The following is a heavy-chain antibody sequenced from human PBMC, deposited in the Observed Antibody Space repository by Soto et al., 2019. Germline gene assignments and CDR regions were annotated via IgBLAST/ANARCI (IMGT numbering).Heavy chain of an antibody. CDR1: GFTFSGDS. J-gene: IGHJ6*02. V-gene: IGHV3-21*01. Sequence: LRLSCAASGFTFSGDSMNWVRQAPGKGLEWGSSISTTSTYIYYADSVKGRFTISRDNANNSLHLQMNSLRAEDTAVYYCTRDYVMDVWGQGTTVTVSS. CDR3: TRDYVMDV. CDR2: ISTTSTYI.